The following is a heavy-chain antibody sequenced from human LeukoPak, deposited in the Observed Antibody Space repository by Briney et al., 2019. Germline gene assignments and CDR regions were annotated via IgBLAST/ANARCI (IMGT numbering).Heavy chain of an antibody. CDR3: ARGRGYPYYYSGMDV. Sequence: GGSLRLSCAGSGFTFSSYEMHWVRQAPGKGLEWVSYISSSGSTTHYADSVKGRFTISRDNAKNSLYLQVNSLRGEDTAVYYCARGRGYPYYYSGMDVWGQGATVTVSS. CDR2: ISSSGSTT. CDR1: GFTFSSYE. J-gene: IGHJ6*02. V-gene: IGHV3-48*03. D-gene: IGHD3-3*01.